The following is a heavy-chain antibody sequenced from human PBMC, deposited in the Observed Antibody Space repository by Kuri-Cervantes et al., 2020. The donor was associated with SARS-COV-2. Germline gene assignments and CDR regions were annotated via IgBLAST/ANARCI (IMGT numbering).Heavy chain of an antibody. J-gene: IGHJ3*02. CDR1: GFFLSAYN. CDR2: ISSSSSTI. CDR3: ASLGAFDI. Sequence: GGSLRLSCAASGFFLSAYNMNWVRQAPGKGLEWVSYISSSSSTIYYADSVKGRFTISRDNAKNSLYLQMNSLRAEDTAVYYCASLGAFDIWGQGTMVTVSS. V-gene: IGHV3-48*01.